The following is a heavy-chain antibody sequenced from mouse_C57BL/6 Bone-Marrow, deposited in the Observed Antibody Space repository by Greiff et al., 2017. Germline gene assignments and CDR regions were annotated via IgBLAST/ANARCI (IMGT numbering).Heavy chain of an antibody. V-gene: IGHV1-81*01. CDR1: GYTFTSYG. CDR2: IYPRSGNT. Sequence: VQLKESGAELARPGASVKLSCKASGYTFTSYGISWVKQRTGQGLEWIGEIYPRSGNTYYNEKFKGKATLTADKSSSTAYMELRSLTSEDSAVYFCARDRVYYFDYWGQGTTLTVSS. J-gene: IGHJ2*01. CDR3: ARDRVYYFDY. D-gene: IGHD3-2*01.